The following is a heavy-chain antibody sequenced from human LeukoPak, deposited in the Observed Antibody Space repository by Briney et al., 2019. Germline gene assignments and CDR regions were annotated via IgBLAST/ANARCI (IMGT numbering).Heavy chain of an antibody. J-gene: IGHJ4*02. CDR3: VTRLRNHFDY. V-gene: IGHV3-23*01. CDR1: GFTFSSYT. CDR2: VSDGARNT. Sequence: SGGSLRLSCATSGFTFSSYTMNWVRQIPGKGLEWVSTVSDGARNTHYADSVKGRITISRDDSLNRLYLQMNSLRAEDTALYYCVTRLRNHFDYWGQGTQVTVSS. D-gene: IGHD5-12*01.